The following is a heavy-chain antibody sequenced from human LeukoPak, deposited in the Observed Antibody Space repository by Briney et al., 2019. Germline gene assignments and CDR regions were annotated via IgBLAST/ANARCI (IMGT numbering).Heavy chain of an antibody. CDR2: ISSSGSTI. Sequence: GGSLRLSCAASGFTFSSYEMNWVRQAPGKGLEWVSYISSSGSTIYYADSVKGRFTVSRDNAKNSLYLQMNSLRAEDTAVYYCARSTVTTFFDYWGQGTLVTVSS. CDR3: ARSTVTTFFDY. V-gene: IGHV3-48*03. D-gene: IGHD4-17*01. CDR1: GFTFSSYE. J-gene: IGHJ4*02.